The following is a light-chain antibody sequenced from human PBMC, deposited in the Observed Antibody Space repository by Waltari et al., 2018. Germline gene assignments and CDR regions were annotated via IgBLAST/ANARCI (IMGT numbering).Light chain of an antibody. CDR2: STN. CDR3: ASWDDSLNALL. V-gene: IGLV1-44*01. CDR1: SPNIGTNT. J-gene: IGLJ2*01. Sequence: QSVLTQPPSASGTPGQRVTIPRSGRSPNIGTNTENWYQHLPGTAPKLLLSSTNQWPSGVPDRFSGSKSGTSASLAISELQSEDEADYYCASWDDSLNALLFGGGTKLTVL.